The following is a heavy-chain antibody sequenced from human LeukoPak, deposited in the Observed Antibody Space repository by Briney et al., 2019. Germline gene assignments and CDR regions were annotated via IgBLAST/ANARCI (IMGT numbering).Heavy chain of an antibody. V-gene: IGHV5-51*01. CDR2: IYPDDSDT. J-gene: IGHJ4*02. Sequence: PGESLKISCKGSGYNFTNYWIGWVRQMPGKGLEWMGIIYPDDSDTRYGPSFEGQVTISADKSITTTYLQWSSLKTSDTAMYYCARQGVGYSYGHYFDYWGQGILVTVSS. D-gene: IGHD5-18*01. CDR1: GYNFTNYW. CDR3: ARQGVGYSYGHYFDY.